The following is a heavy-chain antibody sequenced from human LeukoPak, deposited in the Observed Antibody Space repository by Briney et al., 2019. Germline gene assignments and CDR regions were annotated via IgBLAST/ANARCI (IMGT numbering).Heavy chain of an antibody. V-gene: IGHV3-64*01. D-gene: IGHD3-22*01. CDR3: ARAIHSSGYPPVDY. J-gene: IGHJ4*02. CDR1: GFTFSSYA. CDR2: ISSNGDST. Sequence: GGSLRLSCAASGFTFSSYAMHWVRQAPGKGLEYVSAISSNGDSTYYANSVKGRFTISRDNSKNTLYLQMGSLRAEDMAVYHCARAIHSSGYPPVDYWGQGTLATVSS.